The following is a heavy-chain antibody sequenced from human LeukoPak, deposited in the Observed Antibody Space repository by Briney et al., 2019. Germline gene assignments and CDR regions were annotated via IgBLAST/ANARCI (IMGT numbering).Heavy chain of an antibody. D-gene: IGHD1-1*01. CDR2: INHSGST. Sequence: SETLSLTCAVYGGPFSGYYWSWIRQPPGKGLEWIGEINHSGSTNYNPSLKSRVTISVDTSKNQFSLKLSSVTAADTAVYYCARQETWERSALIDYWGQGTLVTVSS. J-gene: IGHJ4*02. CDR1: GGPFSGYY. V-gene: IGHV4-34*01. CDR3: ARQETWERSALIDY.